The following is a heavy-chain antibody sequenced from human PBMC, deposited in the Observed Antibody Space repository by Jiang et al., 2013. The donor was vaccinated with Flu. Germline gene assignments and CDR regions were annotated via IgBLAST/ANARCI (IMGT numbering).Heavy chain of an antibody. J-gene: IGHJ4*02. Sequence: VQLLESGGDLVQPGESLRLSCAVSGFTLSSCAMSWVRQAPGKGLEWISAISARGDSTYYADSVKGRFTISRDNSKNTLYLQVNSLRVEDTAIYYCAKELRPNDYWGQGTLVTVSS. D-gene: IGHD3-3*01. CDR1: GFTLSSCA. CDR2: ISARGDST. CDR3: AKELRPNDY. V-gene: IGHV3-23*01.